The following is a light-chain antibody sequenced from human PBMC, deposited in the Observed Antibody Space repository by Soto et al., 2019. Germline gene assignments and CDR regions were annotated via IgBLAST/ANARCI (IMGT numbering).Light chain of an antibody. V-gene: IGLV1-44*01. CDR3: AAWDDSLKGVV. Sequence: QLVLTQPPSASGTPGQTIAISCSGGSSNIGSHTVNWYQQLPGTAPRLLIYSNTQRPSGVPDHFSGSKSGTSASLAISGLQSEYEGDYYCAAWDDSLKGVVFGGGTKLTVL. CDR2: SNT. J-gene: IGLJ2*01. CDR1: SSNIGSHT.